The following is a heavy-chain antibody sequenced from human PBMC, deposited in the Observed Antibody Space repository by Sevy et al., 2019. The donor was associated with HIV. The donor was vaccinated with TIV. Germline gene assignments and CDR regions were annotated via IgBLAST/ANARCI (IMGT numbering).Heavy chain of an antibody. D-gene: IGHD6-13*01. CDR3: ARRVRIIAAAGTGWFDP. Sequence: SETLSLTCTVSGGSISSSSYYWGWIRQPPGKGLAWIGSIYYSGSTYYNPSLKSRVTISVDTSKNQFSLKLSSVTAADTAVYYCARRVRIIAAAGTGWFDPWGQGTLVTVSS. CDR1: GGSISSSSYY. CDR2: IYYSGST. V-gene: IGHV4-39*01. J-gene: IGHJ5*02.